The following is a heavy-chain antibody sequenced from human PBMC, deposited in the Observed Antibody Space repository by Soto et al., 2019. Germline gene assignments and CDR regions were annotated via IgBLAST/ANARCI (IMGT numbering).Heavy chain of an antibody. J-gene: IGHJ2*01. D-gene: IGHD6-19*01. CDR1: GGSFSGTY. Sequence: SETLSLTCAVYGGSFSGTYWSWIRQPPGEGLEWIGQINHSGSTNYNPSLKSRITMSVDTSKNQFSLKLSSVTAADTAVYYCARGTQWQTYWYFDLWGRGTLVTVSS. CDR3: ARGTQWQTYWYFDL. V-gene: IGHV4-34*01. CDR2: INHSGST.